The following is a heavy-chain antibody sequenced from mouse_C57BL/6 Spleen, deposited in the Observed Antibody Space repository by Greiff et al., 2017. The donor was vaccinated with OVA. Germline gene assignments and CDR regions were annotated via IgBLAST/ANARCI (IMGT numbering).Heavy chain of an antibody. CDR1: GFTFSDYG. V-gene: IGHV5-17*01. CDR2: ISSGSSTI. CDR3: ARNYGSTPYWYFDV. Sequence: EVQLVESGGGLVKPGGSLKLSCAASGFTFSDYGMHWVRQAPEKGLEWVAYISSGSSTIYYADTVKGRFTISRDNAKNTLFLQMTSLRSEDTAMYYGARNYGSTPYWYFDVWGTGTTVTVSS. J-gene: IGHJ1*03. D-gene: IGHD1-1*01.